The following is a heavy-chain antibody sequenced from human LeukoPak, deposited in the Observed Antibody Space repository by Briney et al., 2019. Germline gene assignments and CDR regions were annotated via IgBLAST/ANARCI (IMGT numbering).Heavy chain of an antibody. Sequence: GGSLRLSCAASGFTLNNAWMTWVRQAPGKGLEWVGLIKNRADGGTTDYAPPVKGRFTISRDDSRNTLYLQMNSLTPEDTAVFYCATGAGSHWGQGTLVIVSS. CDR1: GFTLNNAW. CDR3: ATGAGSH. J-gene: IGHJ4*02. D-gene: IGHD6-13*01. V-gene: IGHV3-15*01. CDR2: IKNRADGGTT.